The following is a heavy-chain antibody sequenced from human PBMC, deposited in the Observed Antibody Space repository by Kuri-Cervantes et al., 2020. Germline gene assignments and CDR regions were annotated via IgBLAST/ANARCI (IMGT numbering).Heavy chain of an antibody. CDR3: ARDQGLGSTVYWYFDL. Sequence: LSLTCAASGFTFSSYSMNWVRQAPGKGLEWVSSISSSSSYIYYADSVKGRFTISRDNAKNSLYLQMNSLRAEDTAVYYCARDQGLGSTVYWYFDLWGRGTLVTVSS. CDR1: GFTFSSYS. J-gene: IGHJ2*01. D-gene: IGHD5/OR15-5a*01. V-gene: IGHV3-21*01. CDR2: ISSSSSYI.